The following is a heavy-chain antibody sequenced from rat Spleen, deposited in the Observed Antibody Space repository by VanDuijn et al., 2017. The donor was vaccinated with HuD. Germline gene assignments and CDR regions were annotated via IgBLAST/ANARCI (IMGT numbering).Heavy chain of an antibody. CDR2: ISYEGSST. D-gene: IGHD1-4*01. J-gene: IGHJ2*01. V-gene: IGHV5-20*01. CDR3: TTEPGYNSYFAY. CDR1: GFTFSDYY. Sequence: EVQLVESGGGLVQPGRSMELSCAASGFTFSDYYMAWVRQAPKKGLEWVASISYEGSSTYYGDSVKGRFTISRDNAKSSLHLQMDSLRSEDTATYYCTTEPGYNSYFAYWGQGVMVTVSS.